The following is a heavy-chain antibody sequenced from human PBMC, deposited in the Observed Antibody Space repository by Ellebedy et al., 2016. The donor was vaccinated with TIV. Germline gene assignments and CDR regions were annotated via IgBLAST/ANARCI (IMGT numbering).Heavy chain of an antibody. CDR2: IYTSESI. CDR1: GGSITRYY. CDR3: ARDPQWELRGGWFDP. Sequence: MPSETLSLTCTVSGGSITRYYWSWIRQPAGKGLEWAGHIYTSESIISNPSLKSRVTMSVDTSKNQFSLNLTSVTAADTAVYYCARDPQWELRGGWFDPWGQGILVTVSS. J-gene: IGHJ5*02. V-gene: IGHV4-4*07. D-gene: IGHD1-26*01.